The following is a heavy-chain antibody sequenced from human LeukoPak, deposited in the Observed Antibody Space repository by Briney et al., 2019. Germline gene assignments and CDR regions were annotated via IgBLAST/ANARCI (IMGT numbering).Heavy chain of an antibody. CDR2: ISHNENT. CDR3: ARHYGP. Sequence: PSETLSLTCAVYGGSFSGYYRNWIRQPPGKGLEWIGEISHNENTNYSPSLKSRLTISIDTSKNQFSLKLSSVTAADTAVYYCARHYGPWGQGTLVTVSS. D-gene: IGHD3-16*01. V-gene: IGHV4-34*01. J-gene: IGHJ5*02. CDR1: GGSFSGYY.